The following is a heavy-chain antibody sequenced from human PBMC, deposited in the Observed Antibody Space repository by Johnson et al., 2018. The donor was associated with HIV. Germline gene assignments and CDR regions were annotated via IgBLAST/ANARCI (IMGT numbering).Heavy chain of an antibody. J-gene: IGHJ3*02. CDR3: ARNSGNGLVLRGDAFDM. D-gene: IGHD2-8*01. CDR1: GFTFSSSA. V-gene: IGHV3-30-3*01. CDR2: ISYDGSIK. Sequence: QVQLVESGGGVVQPGKSLRLSCAASGFTFSSSAMHWVRQAPGQGLQWVALISYDGSIKYFADSVKGRFTISRDNSKNTLHLQMNSLRPEETAVYYCARNSGNGLVLRGDAFDMWGQGTMVTVSS.